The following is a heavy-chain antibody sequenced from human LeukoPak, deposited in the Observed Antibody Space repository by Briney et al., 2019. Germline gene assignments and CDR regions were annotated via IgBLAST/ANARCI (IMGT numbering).Heavy chain of an antibody. D-gene: IGHD3-3*01. J-gene: IGHJ4*02. CDR1: GYTFTGYY. Sequence: ASVKVSCKASGYTFTGYYMHWVRQAPGQGLEWMGWINPSSGGTNYAQKFQGRVTMTRDTSISTAYMELSRLRSDDTAVYYCARDSELYYDFWSGYPSPGYFDYWGQGTLVTVSS. V-gene: IGHV1-2*02. CDR2: INPSSGGT. CDR3: ARDSELYYDFWSGYPSPGYFDY.